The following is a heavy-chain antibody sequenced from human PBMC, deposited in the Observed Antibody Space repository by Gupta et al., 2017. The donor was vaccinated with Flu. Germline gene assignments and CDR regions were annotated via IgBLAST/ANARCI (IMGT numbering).Heavy chain of an antibody. J-gene: IGHJ6*03. D-gene: IGHD6-6*01. V-gene: IGHV1-69*01. CDR1: FSSYA. CDR3: ARDSSSSSANMDV. Sequence: FSSYAISWVRQAPGQGLERMGGIIPIFGTANYAQKFQGRVTITADESTSTAYMELSSLRSEDTAVYYCARDSSSSSANMDVWGKGTTVTVSS. CDR2: IIPIFGTA.